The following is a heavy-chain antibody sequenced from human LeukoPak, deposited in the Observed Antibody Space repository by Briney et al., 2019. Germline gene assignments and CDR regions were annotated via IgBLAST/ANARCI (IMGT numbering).Heavy chain of an antibody. CDR2: INHSGST. Sequence: SETLSLTCAVYGGSFSGYYRSWIRQPPGKGLEWIGEINHSGSTNYNPSLKSRVTISVDTSKNQFSLKLSSVTAADTAVYYCARGQTIFGVVPYYWGQGTLVTVSS. CDR1: GGSFSGYY. J-gene: IGHJ4*02. D-gene: IGHD3-3*01. CDR3: ARGQTIFGVVPYY. V-gene: IGHV4-34*01.